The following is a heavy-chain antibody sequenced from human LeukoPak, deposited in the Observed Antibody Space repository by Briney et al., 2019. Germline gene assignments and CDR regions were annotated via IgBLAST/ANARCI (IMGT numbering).Heavy chain of an antibody. CDR1: GGSISSISYY. Sequence: SETLSLTCTVSGGSISSISYYGGWIRQPPGKGLEWIGSIHYSGSTYNSPSLKSRVTISVDTSKNQFSLKLTSVTAADTAVYYCAAHDFWSGPLDYWGQGTLVTVSS. CDR2: IHYSGST. CDR3: AAHDFWSGPLDY. D-gene: IGHD3-3*01. J-gene: IGHJ4*02. V-gene: IGHV4-39*01.